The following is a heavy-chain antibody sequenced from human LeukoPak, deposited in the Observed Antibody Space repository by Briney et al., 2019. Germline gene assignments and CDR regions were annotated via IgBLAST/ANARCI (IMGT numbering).Heavy chain of an antibody. D-gene: IGHD2-2*01. CDR3: ARCSSTSCYYKY. J-gene: IGHJ4*02. CDR1: GGSFSGYY. Sequence: PSETLSLTCAVYGGSFSGYYWSWIRQPPGKGLEWIGEINHSGSTNYNPSLKSRVTISVDTSKNQFSLKLSSVTAADTAVYYCARCSSTSCYYKYWGQGTLVTVSP. V-gene: IGHV4-34*01. CDR2: INHSGST.